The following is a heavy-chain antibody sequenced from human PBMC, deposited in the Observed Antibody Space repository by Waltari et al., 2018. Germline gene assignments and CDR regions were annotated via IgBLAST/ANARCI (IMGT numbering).Heavy chain of an antibody. CDR3: ARATVTTLGSLDY. CDR1: GDSVSSTRSS. CDR2: TYYRSKWYN. J-gene: IGHJ4*02. Sequence: QVQLQQSGPGLVKPSQTLSLTCAISGDSVSSTRSSLNLIRQSPSRGLEWLGRTYYRSKWYNDYAVSVKSRITINPDTSKNQFSLQLNSVTPEDTAVYYCARATVTTLGSLDYWGQGTLVTVSS. V-gene: IGHV6-1*01. D-gene: IGHD4-17*01.